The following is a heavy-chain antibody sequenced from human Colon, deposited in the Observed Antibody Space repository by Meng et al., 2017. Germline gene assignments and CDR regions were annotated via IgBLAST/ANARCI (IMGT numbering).Heavy chain of an antibody. CDR1: GFTFSTYE. CDR2: ISTSGSTI. D-gene: IGHD2-2*01. Sequence: GGSLRLSCAASGFTFSTYEMNWVRQPPGKGLEWVSYISTSGSTIYNADSVKGRFTISRDNTNNSLFLQMSGLRVGDTAVYYCARRYCSTTSCLIDYWGQGTRVTGSS. V-gene: IGHV3-48*03. J-gene: IGHJ4*02. CDR3: ARRYCSTTSCLIDY.